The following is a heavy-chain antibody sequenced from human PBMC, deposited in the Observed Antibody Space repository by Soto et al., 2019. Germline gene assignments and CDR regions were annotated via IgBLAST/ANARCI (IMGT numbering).Heavy chain of an antibody. CDR3: ARRYCVTINCSPFDFYMDV. J-gene: IGHJ6*03. V-gene: IGHV3-23*01. CDR1: GFTFNNYA. CDR2: TSGSGNII. Sequence: EVQLLESGGDLVQPGGSLRLSCAASGFTFNNYAMNWVRQGPGKGLEWVSGTSGSGNIISYSDSVKGRFTISRDNSKDTLYLQMNSLRAEDTAVYYCARRYCVTINCSPFDFYMDVWGKGTTVTVSS. D-gene: IGHD2-2*01.